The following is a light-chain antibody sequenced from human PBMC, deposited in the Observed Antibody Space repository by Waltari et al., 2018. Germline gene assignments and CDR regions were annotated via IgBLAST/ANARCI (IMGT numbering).Light chain of an antibody. CDR2: WAS. CDR1: QSVLHPSNNRNY. J-gene: IGKJ4*01. Sequence: DIVMTQSPDSLALSLGERATISCKSSQSVLHPSNNRNYLAWYQQSPGPSPKLLISWASTRQSGVPDRFSGSGSAADFTLTITSLQAEDVATYYCQQYYSTPLTFGGGTKVAIK. CDR3: QQYYSTPLT. V-gene: IGKV4-1*01.